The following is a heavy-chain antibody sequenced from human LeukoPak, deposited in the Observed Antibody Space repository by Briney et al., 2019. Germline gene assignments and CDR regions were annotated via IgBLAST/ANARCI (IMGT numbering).Heavy chain of an antibody. J-gene: IGHJ4*02. D-gene: IGHD2-2*02. CDR3: ARVKGVSCSSTSCYIREVDY. CDR2: IYTSGST. Sequence: SETLSLTCTVSGGSISSGSYYWSWIRQPAGKGLEWIGRIYTSGSTNYNPSLKSRVTISVDTSKNQFSLKLSSVTAADTAVYYCARVKGVSCSSTSCYIREVDYWGQGTLVTVSS. CDR1: GGSISSGSYY. V-gene: IGHV4-61*02.